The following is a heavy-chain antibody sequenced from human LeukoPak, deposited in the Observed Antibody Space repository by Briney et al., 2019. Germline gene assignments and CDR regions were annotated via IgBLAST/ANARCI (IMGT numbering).Heavy chain of an antibody. V-gene: IGHV3-53*01. CDR2: MYAGGTT. CDR1: GVIVSRNF. Sequence: PGGSLRLSCAASGVIVSRNFMSWVRQAPGKGLQWVAIMYAGGTTDYSESVRGRFYISRDTSNNTLSLQMNSLRAEDTAVYYCARRSGSGWPLDRWGQGTLVTVSS. J-gene: IGHJ5*02. CDR3: ARRSGSGWPLDR. D-gene: IGHD6-19*01.